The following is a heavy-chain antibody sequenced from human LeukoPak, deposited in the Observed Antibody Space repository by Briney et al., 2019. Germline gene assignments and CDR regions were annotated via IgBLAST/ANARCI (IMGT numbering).Heavy chain of an antibody. Sequence: GGSLRLSCAVSGITLSNYGMSWVRQAPGKGLEWVAGISDSGGNTKYADSVKGRFTISRDNSKNTLYLQMNSLRAEDTAVYYCAKVYYYDSSGSDYWGQGTLVTVSS. V-gene: IGHV3-23*01. CDR3: AKVYYYDSSGSDY. J-gene: IGHJ4*02. CDR2: ISDSGGNT. D-gene: IGHD3-22*01. CDR1: GITLSNYG.